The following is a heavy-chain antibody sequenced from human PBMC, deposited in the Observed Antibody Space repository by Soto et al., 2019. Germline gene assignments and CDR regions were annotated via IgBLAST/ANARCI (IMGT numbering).Heavy chain of an antibody. J-gene: IGHJ4*02. D-gene: IGHD2-21*01. CDR1: GFTFRNFV. Sequence: EVQLLESGGSIVQPGGSVRVSCVASGFTFRNFVRSWVRQAPGKGLEWVSAIRGTGGETFYADSVKGRFTVSRDNSKNTLYLQMNSLRDEDTALYFCAQDRGWGVVSPSHDYWGQGTLVTVSS. V-gene: IGHV3-23*01. CDR3: AQDRGWGVVSPSHDY. CDR2: IRGTGGET.